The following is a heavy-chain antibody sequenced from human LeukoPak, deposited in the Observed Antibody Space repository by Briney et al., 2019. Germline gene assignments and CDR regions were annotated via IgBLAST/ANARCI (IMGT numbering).Heavy chain of an antibody. Sequence: GGALRLSCLPSGFTLSTNAMRWVRQAPGKGLEWISGISGSGASTYYADSVKGRFTISRDDSRNTLYLQMNSLRGDDTAVYYCAKDVGKWESLHFFDYWGQGTLVTVSS. CDR1: GFTLSTNA. D-gene: IGHD1-26*01. CDR3: AKDVGKWESLHFFDY. J-gene: IGHJ4*02. CDR2: ISGSGAST. V-gene: IGHV3-23*01.